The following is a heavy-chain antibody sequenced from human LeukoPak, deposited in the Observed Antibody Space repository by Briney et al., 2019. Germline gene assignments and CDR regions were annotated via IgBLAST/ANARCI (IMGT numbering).Heavy chain of an antibody. CDR3: ARDWGIAVAGTFYYYGMDV. V-gene: IGHV1-3*01. CDR1: GYTFTSYA. Sequence: GATVKVSCKASGYTFTSYAMHWVRQAPGQRLEWMGWINAGNGNTKYSQKFQGRVTITRDTSASTAHMELSSLRSEDTAVYYCARDWGIAVAGTFYYYGMDVWGQGTTVTVSS. J-gene: IGHJ6*02. CDR2: INAGNGNT. D-gene: IGHD6-19*01.